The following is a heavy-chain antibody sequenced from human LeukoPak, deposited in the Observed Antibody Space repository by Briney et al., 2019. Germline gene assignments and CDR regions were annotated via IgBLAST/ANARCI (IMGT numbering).Heavy chain of an antibody. Sequence: PGGSLRLSCAASGFTFSSYNMHWVRRATGKGLEWVSAIGTAGDPYYPGSVKGRFTISRENAKNSLYLQMNSLRAGDTAVYYCVRDYYDSRGHYYGMDVWGQGTTVTVSS. J-gene: IGHJ6*02. CDR3: VRDYYDSRGHYYGMDV. CDR1: GFTFSSYN. CDR2: IGTAGDP. V-gene: IGHV3-13*05. D-gene: IGHD3-22*01.